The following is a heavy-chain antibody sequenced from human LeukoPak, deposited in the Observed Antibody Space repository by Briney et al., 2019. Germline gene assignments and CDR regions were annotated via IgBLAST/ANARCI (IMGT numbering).Heavy chain of an antibody. V-gene: IGHV3-21*01. CDR3: ARAESHQSVVVPAAPDY. Sequence: PGGSLRLSCAASGFTFSSYSMNWVRQAPGKGLEWVSSISSSSSYIYYADSVKGRFTISRDNAKNSLYLQMNSLRAEDTAVYYCARAESHQSVVVPAAPDYWGQGTLVTVSS. CDR2: ISSSSSYI. CDR1: GFTFSSYS. J-gene: IGHJ4*02. D-gene: IGHD2-2*01.